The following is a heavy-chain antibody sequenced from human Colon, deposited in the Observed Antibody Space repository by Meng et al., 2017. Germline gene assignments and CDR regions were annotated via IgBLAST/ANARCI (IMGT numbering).Heavy chain of an antibody. CDR3: VRARDGYTNLDY. Sequence: GESLKISCAASGFTFDRYAMFWVRQAPGKGLEWVAVISYDGKAKYYSDSVKGRFTVSRDNSKNTLSLQMNSLRPEDTAVFYCVRARDGYTNLDYWGQGSLVTV. D-gene: IGHD5-24*01. J-gene: IGHJ4*02. V-gene: IGHV3-30*04. CDR1: GFTFDRYA. CDR2: ISYDGKAK.